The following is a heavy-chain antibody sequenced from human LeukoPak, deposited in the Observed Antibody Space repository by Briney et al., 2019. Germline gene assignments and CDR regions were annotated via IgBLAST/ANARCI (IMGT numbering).Heavy chain of an antibody. CDR1: GGSISSSSYY. CDR2: IYYSGST. V-gene: IGHV4-39*01. CDR3: ERHGKDSSGYYYYFDY. Sequence: SSETLSLTCTVSGGSISSSSYYWGWIRQPPGKGLEWIGSIYYSGSTYYNPSLKSRVTISVDTSKNQFSLKLSSVTAADTAVYYCERHGKDSSGYYYYFDYWGQGTLVTVSS. D-gene: IGHD3-22*01. J-gene: IGHJ4*02.